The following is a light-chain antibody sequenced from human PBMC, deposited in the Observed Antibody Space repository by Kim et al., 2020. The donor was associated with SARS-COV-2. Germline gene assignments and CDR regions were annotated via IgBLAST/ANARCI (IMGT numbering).Light chain of an antibody. J-gene: IGLJ3*02. CDR3: AVWDNSSNQGV. Sequence: TVCSSCGRYNIGSNNVHWYQQKPGGAPVLLIYYNNHRPSGIPERFSGSSSGTSASLTISGVQAGDEADYYCAVWDNSSNQGVFGGGTQLTVL. CDR1: NIGSNN. V-gene: IGLV3-21*04. CDR2: YNN.